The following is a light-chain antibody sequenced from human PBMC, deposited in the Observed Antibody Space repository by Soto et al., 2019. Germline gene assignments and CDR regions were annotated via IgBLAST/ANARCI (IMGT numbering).Light chain of an antibody. CDR3: QQYGSSHTT. CDR2: DTS. J-gene: IGKJ1*01. CDR1: QSLSGK. V-gene: IGKV3-15*01. Sequence: EIVMTQSPGTLSVSPGEGATLSCRASQSLSGKLAWFQQRPGQALRLLIYDTSTRATGVPARFSGSGSGTDFSLTISSLQSEDFAVYYCQQYGSSHTTFGQGTKVDIK.